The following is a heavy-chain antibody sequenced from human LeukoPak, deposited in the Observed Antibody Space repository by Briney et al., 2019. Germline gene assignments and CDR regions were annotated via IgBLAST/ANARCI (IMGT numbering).Heavy chain of an antibody. V-gene: IGHV4-39*07. D-gene: IGHD4-17*01. CDR1: GGSISSSSYY. CDR3: ARAPLDYGDYPHY. Sequence: SETLSLTCTVSGGSISSSSYYWGWIRQPPGKGLEWIGYIYHSGSTYYNPSLKSRVTISVDTSKNQFSLKLSSVTAADTAVYYCARAPLDYGDYPHYWGQGTLVTVSS. CDR2: IYHSGST. J-gene: IGHJ4*02.